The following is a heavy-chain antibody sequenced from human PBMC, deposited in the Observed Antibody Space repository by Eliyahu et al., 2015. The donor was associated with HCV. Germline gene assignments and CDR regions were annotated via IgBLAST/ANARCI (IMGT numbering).Heavy chain of an antibody. CDR3: ASGGGGIAVAGTGGWFDP. Sequence: QVQLQESGPGLVKPSETLSLTCTVSGGSIPTYSWSWXRQPPGKGPEWIGYFHYRVSTNYNPTPKSRVTISVDTSKNQFSLNLTSVTAADTAVYYCASGGGGIAVAGTGGWFDPWGQGTLVTVSS. D-gene: IGHD6-19*01. J-gene: IGHJ5*02. CDR1: GGSIPTYS. CDR2: FHYRVST. V-gene: IGHV4-59*01.